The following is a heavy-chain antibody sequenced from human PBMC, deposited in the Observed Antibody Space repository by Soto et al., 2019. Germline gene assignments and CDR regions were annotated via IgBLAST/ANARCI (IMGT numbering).Heavy chain of an antibody. D-gene: IGHD3-10*01. CDR3: TSDRYPRFYHGSGSYPYY. J-gene: IGHJ4*02. V-gene: IGHV3-7*03. Sequence: DVRLVESGGGLVQPGGSLRLSCAASSFTFSSYWLSWVRQAPGKGLEWVATIKQDGSETHYVDSVKGRFTISRDNPKTSLFLQMNSLRDEDTAVYFCTSDRYPRFYHGSGSYPYYWGQGTPVTVSS. CDR2: IKQDGSET. CDR1: SFTFSSYW.